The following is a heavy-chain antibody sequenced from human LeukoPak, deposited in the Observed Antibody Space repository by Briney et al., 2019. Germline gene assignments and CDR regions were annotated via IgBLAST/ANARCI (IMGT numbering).Heavy chain of an antibody. V-gene: IGHV3-33*01. D-gene: IGHD1-1*01. J-gene: IGHJ4*02. CDR1: GFXXXXYG. Sequence: SCAXXGFXXXXYGMHWVRQAPGKGLEWVVDIWYDGSNKYYADSVKGRFKIYRDNKKKTMYMKMKSLRAEDTALYYCARVRTGAYYFDYWGQGTLVTVSS. CDR2: IWYDGSNK. CDR3: ARVRTGAYYFDY.